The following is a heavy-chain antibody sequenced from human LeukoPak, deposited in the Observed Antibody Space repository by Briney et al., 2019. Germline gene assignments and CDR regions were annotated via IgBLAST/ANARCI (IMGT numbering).Heavy chain of an antibody. CDR2: ISGSGGST. D-gene: IGHD3-10*01. CDR3: AKDRPPQQRRFGNYYGMDV. V-gene: IGHV3-23*01. CDR1: GFTFSSYA. J-gene: IGHJ6*02. Sequence: GGSLRLSCAASGFTFSSYAMSWVRQAPGKGLEWVSAISGSGGSTYYADSVKGRFTISRGNSKNTLYLQMNSLRAEDTAVYYCAKDRPPQQRRFGNYYGMDVWGQGTTVTVSS.